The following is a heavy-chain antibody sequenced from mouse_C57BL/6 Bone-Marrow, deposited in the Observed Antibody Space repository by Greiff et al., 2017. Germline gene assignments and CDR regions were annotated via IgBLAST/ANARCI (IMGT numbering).Heavy chain of an antibody. Sequence: EVKLMESGGDLVKPGGSLKLSCAASGFTFSSYGMSWVRRTPDKRLEWVTTISSGGSYTYYPDSVKGRFTISRDIAKNTLSLQMSSLKSEDTAMYYCARQRTGYYFDYWGQGTTLTVSS. V-gene: IGHV5-6*01. CDR3: ARQRTGYYFDY. CDR1: GFTFSSYG. J-gene: IGHJ2*01. D-gene: IGHD4-1*01. CDR2: ISSGGSYT.